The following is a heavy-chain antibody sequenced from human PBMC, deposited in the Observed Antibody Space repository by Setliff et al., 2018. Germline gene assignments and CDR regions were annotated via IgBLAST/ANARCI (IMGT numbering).Heavy chain of an antibody. CDR3: ARGGMAAANRRGVFEY. CDR2: INPGGGSA. D-gene: IGHD6-13*01. CDR1: GYSLTRYY. Sequence: ASVKVSCKASGYSLTRYYMHWVRQAPGQGLEWMGIINPGGGSASYAEKFQGRVTMTRDTSTSTFYMEVNILRSDDTAVYYCARGGMAAANRRGVFEYWGQGTLVTVSS. J-gene: IGHJ4*02. V-gene: IGHV1-46*01.